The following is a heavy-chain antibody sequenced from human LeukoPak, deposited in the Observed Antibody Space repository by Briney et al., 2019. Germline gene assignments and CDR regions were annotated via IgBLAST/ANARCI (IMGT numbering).Heavy chain of an antibody. V-gene: IGHV1-18*01. CDR3: ARDLGDYAKYYFDY. CDR2: ISAYNGNT. J-gene: IGHJ4*02. CDR1: GYTFTSYG. D-gene: IGHD4-17*01. Sequence: ASVNVSCKASGYTFTSYGISWVRQAPGQGLEWMGWISAYNGNTNYAQKLQGRVTMTTDTSTSTAYMELRSLRSDDTAVYYCARDLGDYAKYYFDYWGQGTLVTVSS.